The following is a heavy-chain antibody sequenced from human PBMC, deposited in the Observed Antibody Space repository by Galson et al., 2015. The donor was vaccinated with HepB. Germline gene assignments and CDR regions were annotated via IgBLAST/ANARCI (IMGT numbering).Heavy chain of an antibody. Sequence: SVKVSCQASGGTFSSYAISWVRQAPGQGLEWMGGIIPIFGTANYAQKFQGRVTITADDSTSTAYMELSSLRSEDTAVYYCARDPGGGSPWFDPWGQGTLVTVSS. CDR1: GGTFSSYA. V-gene: IGHV1-69*13. CDR2: IIPIFGTA. D-gene: IGHD2-15*01. J-gene: IGHJ5*02. CDR3: ARDPGGGSPWFDP.